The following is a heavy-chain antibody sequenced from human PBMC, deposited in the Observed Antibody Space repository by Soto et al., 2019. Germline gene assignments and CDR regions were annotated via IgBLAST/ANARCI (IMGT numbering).Heavy chain of an antibody. J-gene: IGHJ4*02. V-gene: IGHV3-23*01. CDR1: GFTFSNHV. CDR3: AKPIERLQQDVDY. D-gene: IGHD2-15*01. Sequence: GGSLRLSCTASGFTFSNHVMNWVRQAPGKGLEWVSSLSDSGAYTHYADSVKGRFTISRDNSKNTLHLQMNNLRAEDTAIYYCAKPIERLQQDVDYWGQGTLVTVSS. CDR2: LSDSGAYT.